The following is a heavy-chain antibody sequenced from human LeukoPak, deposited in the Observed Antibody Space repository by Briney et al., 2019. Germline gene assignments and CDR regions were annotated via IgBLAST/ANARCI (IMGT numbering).Heavy chain of an antibody. Sequence: GGSLRLSCAASGFTFSTYAMSWVRQAPGKGLEWVSAISRSGGSTYYADSVTGRLTLSRDNSKNTLYLQMNSLRAEDTAVYYCAKPYYYDSSGHEYYYYGMDVWGQGTTATVSS. CDR1: GFTFSTYA. CDR2: ISRSGGST. D-gene: IGHD3-22*01. V-gene: IGHV3-23*01. CDR3: AKPYYYDSSGHEYYYYGMDV. J-gene: IGHJ6*02.